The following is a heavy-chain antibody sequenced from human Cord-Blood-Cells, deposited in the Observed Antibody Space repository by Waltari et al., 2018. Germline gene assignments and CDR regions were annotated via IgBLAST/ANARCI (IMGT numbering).Heavy chain of an antibody. CDR1: GFTFSSFA. CDR3: AKDSAGATDY. Sequence: EVQLVESGGGLVQHGGSLRSSCAASGFTFSSFAISWVSQATGKGLEWVSAISGSGGSTYYADSVKGRFTIPRDNSKNTLYLQMNSLRAEDTAVYYCAKDSAGATDYWGQGTLVTVSS. D-gene: IGHD1-26*01. J-gene: IGHJ4*02. V-gene: IGHV3-23*04. CDR2: ISGSGGST.